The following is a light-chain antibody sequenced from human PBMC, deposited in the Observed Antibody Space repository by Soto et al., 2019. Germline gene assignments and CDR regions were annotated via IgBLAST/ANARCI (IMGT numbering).Light chain of an antibody. CDR2: QVS. Sequence: DVVMTQSPLSLPVTLGQPASISCRSSQSLVDSDGNTFLSWFQQRPGQSLRRLIYQVSNRDSGVPDRFRGSGSGTDFTLKISRVEAEDVGVYYCLQGTHWPWTFGQGTKVEIK. J-gene: IGKJ1*01. V-gene: IGKV2-30*01. CDR3: LQGTHWPWT. CDR1: QSLVDSDGNTF.